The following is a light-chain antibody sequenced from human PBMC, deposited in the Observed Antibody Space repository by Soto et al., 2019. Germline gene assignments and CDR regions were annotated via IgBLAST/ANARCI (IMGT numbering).Light chain of an antibody. J-gene: IGKJ4*01. CDR2: SAS. V-gene: IGKV1-9*01. Sequence: IQLTQSPSSLSASVGDRVSITCRASQGIGSALAWYQQKPGKAPDLLIYSASTLQSGVPSRFSGSGSETEFSLTIRALQPEDFATYYCQQLSRYPLTFGGGTKVDIK. CDR1: QGIGSA. CDR3: QQLSRYPLT.